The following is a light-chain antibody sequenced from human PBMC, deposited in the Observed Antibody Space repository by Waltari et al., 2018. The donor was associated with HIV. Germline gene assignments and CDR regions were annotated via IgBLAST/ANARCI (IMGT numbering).Light chain of an antibody. J-gene: IGKJ2*01. CDR3: QQYGSSPST. CDR1: QSVSSSY. V-gene: IGKV3-20*01. CDR2: GAS. Sequence: EIVLTQSPGTLSLSPGERATLSCRARQSVSSSYLAWYQQQPAQAPRLLIYGASSSATGIPDRFSGSGSGTDFTLTISRLEPEDFAVYYCQQYGSSPSTFGQGTKLEIK.